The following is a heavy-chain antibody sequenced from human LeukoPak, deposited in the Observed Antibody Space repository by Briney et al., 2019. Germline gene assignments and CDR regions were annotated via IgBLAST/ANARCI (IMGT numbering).Heavy chain of an antibody. CDR3: AKFLVVDAERADY. Sequence: PGGSLRLSCAASGFTFSDYYMSWIRQAPGKGLEWVSAISGSGGSTYYADSVKGWFTISRDNSKNTLYLQMNSLRAEDTAVYYCAKFLVVDAERADYWGQGTLVTVSS. J-gene: IGHJ4*02. CDR1: GFTFSDYY. V-gene: IGHV3-23*01. D-gene: IGHD2-15*01. CDR2: ISGSGGST.